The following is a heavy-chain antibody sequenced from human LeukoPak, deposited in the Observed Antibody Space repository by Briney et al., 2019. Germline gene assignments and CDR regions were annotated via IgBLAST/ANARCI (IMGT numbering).Heavy chain of an antibody. J-gene: IGHJ4*02. CDR2: IYYSGST. Sequence: KSSETLSLTCTVSGGSISSSSYYWGWIRQPPGKGLEWIGSIYYSGSTYYNPSLKSRVTISVDTSKNQFSLKLSSVTAADTAVYYCARDPAPGYYYGSGSLDYWGQGTLVTVSS. V-gene: IGHV4-39*07. D-gene: IGHD3-10*01. CDR3: ARDPAPGYYYGSGSLDY. CDR1: GGSISSSSYY.